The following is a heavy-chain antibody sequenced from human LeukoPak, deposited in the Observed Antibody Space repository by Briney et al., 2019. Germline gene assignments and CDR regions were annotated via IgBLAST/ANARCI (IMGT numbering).Heavy chain of an antibody. Sequence: GASVKVSCKASGYTFTSYGISWVRQAPGQGLEWMGWISAYNGATNYAQKLQGRVTMTTDTSTSTAYMELRSLRSDDTAVYYCARDTYYDSSGYVSDWGQGTLVTVSS. CDR2: ISAYNGAT. CDR1: GYTFTSYG. D-gene: IGHD3-22*01. V-gene: IGHV1-18*01. J-gene: IGHJ4*02. CDR3: ARDTYYDSSGYVSD.